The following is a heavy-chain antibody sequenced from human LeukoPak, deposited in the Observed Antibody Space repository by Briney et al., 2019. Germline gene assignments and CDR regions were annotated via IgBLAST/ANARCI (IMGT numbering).Heavy chain of an antibody. D-gene: IGHD5-12*01. J-gene: IGHJ4*02. CDR1: GGSISSYY. V-gene: IGHV4-59*01. Sequence: SETLSLTYTVSGGSISSYYWSWIRQPPGKGLEWIGYIYYSGSTNYNPSLKSRVTISVDTSKNQFSLKLSSVTAADTAVYYCARWGVATIRRGAFDYWGQGTLVTVSS. CDR2: IYYSGST. CDR3: ARWGVATIRRGAFDY.